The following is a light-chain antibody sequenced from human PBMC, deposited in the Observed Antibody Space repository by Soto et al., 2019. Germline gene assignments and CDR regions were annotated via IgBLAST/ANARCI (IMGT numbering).Light chain of an antibody. V-gene: IGLV3-21*02. J-gene: IGLJ3*02. CDR3: AAWDDSLRAWV. CDR1: NIGSKS. Sequence: SYELTQPPLVSVAPGQTARITCGGNNIGSKSVHWYQQKPGQAPVLVVYDDSDRPSGIPERFSGSNSGNTATLTISRVEAGDEADYYCAAWDDSLRAWVFGGGTKLTVL. CDR2: DDS.